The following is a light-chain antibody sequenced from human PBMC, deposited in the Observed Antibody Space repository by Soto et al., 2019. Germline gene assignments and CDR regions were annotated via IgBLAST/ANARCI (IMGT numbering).Light chain of an antibody. J-gene: IGKJ4*01. CDR1: QSISSN. Sequence: EIVMAQSPATLSVSPGEGATLSCRASQSISSNLAWYQQKPGQAPRLVIFDASTRATGIPDRFSGRGSGTDFTVTISSLQSEDSAVYFCQQYNDWPPITFGGGTKVEIK. V-gene: IGKV3-15*01. CDR2: DAS. CDR3: QQYNDWPPIT.